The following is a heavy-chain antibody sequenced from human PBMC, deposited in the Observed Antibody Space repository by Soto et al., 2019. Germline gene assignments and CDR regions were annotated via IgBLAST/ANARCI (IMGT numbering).Heavy chain of an antibody. CDR2: IYSGGST. J-gene: IGHJ4*02. CDR3: ARELRAYDYIWGSNY. Sequence: ESGGGLVQPGGSLRLSCAASGFTVSSNYMSWVRQAPGKGLEWVSVIYSGGSTYYADSVKGRFTISRDNSKNTLYLQMNSLRGEDTDVYYCARELRAYDYIWGSNYWGQGTLVTVSS. V-gene: IGHV3-66*01. D-gene: IGHD3-16*01. CDR1: GFTVSSNY.